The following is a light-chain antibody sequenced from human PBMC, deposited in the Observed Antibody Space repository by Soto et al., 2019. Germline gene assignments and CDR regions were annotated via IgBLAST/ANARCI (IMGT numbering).Light chain of an antibody. V-gene: IGKV3-15*01. CDR3: QRYDNWPLT. Sequence: EIVMTQCPSTLSVSPGESATLYCRASQSISGNLAWYQQKPGLSPRLLIYHTSTRATGVPARFSGSGSGTEFSLTISSLQSEDSAVYYCQRYDNWPLTFGGGTKVDIK. CDR2: HTS. CDR1: QSISGN. J-gene: IGKJ4*01.